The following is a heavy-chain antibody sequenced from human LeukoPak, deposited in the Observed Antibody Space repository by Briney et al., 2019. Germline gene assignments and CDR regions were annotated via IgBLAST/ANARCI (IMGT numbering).Heavy chain of an antibody. Sequence: GGSLRLSCAASGITFSSYAMSWVRQAPGKGLEWVSAISGSGGSTYYADSVKGRFTISRDNSKNTLYLQMNSLRAEDTAVYYCARGFWSGYLDYWGQGTLVTVSS. CDR2: ISGSGGST. D-gene: IGHD3-3*01. J-gene: IGHJ4*02. CDR3: ARGFWSGYLDY. V-gene: IGHV3-23*01. CDR1: GITFSSYA.